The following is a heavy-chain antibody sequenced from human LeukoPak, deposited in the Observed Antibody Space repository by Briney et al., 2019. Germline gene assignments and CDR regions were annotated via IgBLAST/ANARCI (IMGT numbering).Heavy chain of an antibody. D-gene: IGHD1-26*01. J-gene: IGHJ3*02. CDR3: ARESGGDLGEAFDI. Sequence: PGGSLRLSCAGSGFTFSSYWMHWVRQAPGKGLVWVSRIKTDGSSTRYADSVKGRFTISRDNAKNSLYLQLNSLRAEDTAVYYCARESGGDLGEAFDIWGQGTMVTVSS. CDR1: GFTFSSYW. V-gene: IGHV3-74*01. CDR2: IKTDGSST.